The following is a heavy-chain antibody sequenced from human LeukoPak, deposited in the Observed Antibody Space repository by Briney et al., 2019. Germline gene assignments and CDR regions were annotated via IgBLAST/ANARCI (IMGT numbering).Heavy chain of an antibody. CDR2: IIPIFGTA. J-gene: IGHJ3*02. Sequence: SVKVSCKASGGTFSSYAISWVRQAPGQGLEWMGGIIPIFGTANYAQKFQGRVTITADESTSTAYMELRSLRSDDTAVYYCARDLEIKYYYDSSGPGYDAFDIWGQGTMVTVSS. CDR1: GGTFSSYA. CDR3: ARDLEIKYYYDSSGPGYDAFDI. V-gene: IGHV1-69*13. D-gene: IGHD3-22*01.